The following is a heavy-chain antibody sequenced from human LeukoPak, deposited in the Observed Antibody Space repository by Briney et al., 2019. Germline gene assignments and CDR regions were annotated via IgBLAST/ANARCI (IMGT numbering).Heavy chain of an antibody. CDR2: ILSTVRAT. CDR1: TFTLTGFS. CDR3: AKDFKPDGKWDIDY. J-gene: IGHJ4*02. V-gene: IGHV3-23*01. Sequence: GQSRRLARLAATFTLTGFSTSWDRQAEGEMLEWVTCILSTVRATFYADSVKGRFTISRDNSKNTLSLQMNSLRVEDTAVYYCAKDFKPDGKWDIDYWGQGILVTVSS. D-gene: IGHD1-26*01.